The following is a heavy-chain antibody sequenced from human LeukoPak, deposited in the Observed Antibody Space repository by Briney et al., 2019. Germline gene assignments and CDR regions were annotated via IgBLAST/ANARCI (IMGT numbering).Heavy chain of an antibody. Sequence: SETLSLTCTVSGGSISSGSDYWSWIRQPAGKGLEGIGRIYTSGRTNYNPSLKSRITISVDTSKNQFSLKLSSVTAADTAVYYCARPYYYDSSGSGSYYYMDVWGKGTTVTISS. CDR1: GGSISSGSDY. J-gene: IGHJ6*03. CDR2: IYTSGRT. D-gene: IGHD3-22*01. CDR3: ARPYYYDSSGSGSYYYMDV. V-gene: IGHV4-61*02.